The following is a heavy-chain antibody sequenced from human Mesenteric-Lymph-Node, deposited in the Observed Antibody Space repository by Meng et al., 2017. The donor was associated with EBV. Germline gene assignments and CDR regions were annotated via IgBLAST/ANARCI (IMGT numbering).Heavy chain of an antibody. Sequence: VQRVQSGAELKTPGASVKVSCKASGYTFINHDIDWVRQATGQGLEWMGWMNSNSGNTGYAQKFQGRVTMTRDTSTSTAYMELSSLTSEDTAVYYCARGSGAGGRDWFDPWGQGTLVTVSS. J-gene: IGHJ5*02. CDR2: MNSNSGNT. CDR3: ARGSGAGGRDWFDP. CDR1: GYTFINHD. V-gene: IGHV1-8*01. D-gene: IGHD3-16*01.